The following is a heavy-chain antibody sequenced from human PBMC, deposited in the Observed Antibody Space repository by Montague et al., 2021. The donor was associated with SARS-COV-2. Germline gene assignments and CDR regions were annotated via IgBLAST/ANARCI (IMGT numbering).Heavy chain of an antibody. CDR1: GFTFRNYA. V-gene: IGHV3-30*04. J-gene: IGHJ6*02. Sequence: SLRLSCAGSGFTFRNYAMHWVRQAPGKGLEWLAVISYDGSNKYYADSVKGRFTISRDNSKNTLYLQMNSLRAEDTAVYYCARDSVTDGPYGMDVWGQGTTVTVSS. CDR3: ARDSVTDGPYGMDV. D-gene: IGHD2-21*02. CDR2: ISYDGSNK.